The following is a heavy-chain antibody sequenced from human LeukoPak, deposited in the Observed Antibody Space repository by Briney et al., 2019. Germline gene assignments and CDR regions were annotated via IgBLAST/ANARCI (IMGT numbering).Heavy chain of an antibody. D-gene: IGHD4-23*01. Sequence: GESLKISCKGSGYSFTSYWIGWVRQMPGKGLEWMGIIYPGDSDTRYSPSFQGQVTISADKSISTAYLQWSSLKASDTAMYYCATTVVTLGAFDAFDIWGQGTMVTVSS. CDR1: GYSFTSYW. CDR2: IYPGDSDT. V-gene: IGHV5-51*01. CDR3: ATTVVTLGAFDAFDI. J-gene: IGHJ3*02.